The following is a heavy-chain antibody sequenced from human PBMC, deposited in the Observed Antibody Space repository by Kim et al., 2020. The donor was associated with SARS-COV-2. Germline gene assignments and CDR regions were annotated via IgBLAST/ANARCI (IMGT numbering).Heavy chain of an antibody. CDR1: GGTFSSYA. V-gene: IGHV1-69*04. CDR2: IIPILGIA. J-gene: IGHJ6*03. D-gene: IGHD4-4*01. CDR3: ATSTVTTYHYYYYMDV. Sequence: SVKVSCKASGGTFSSYAISWVRQAPGQGLEWMGRIIPILGIANYAQKFQGRVTITADKSTSTAYMELSSLRSEDTAVYYCATSTVTTYHYYYYMDVWGKGTTVTVSS.